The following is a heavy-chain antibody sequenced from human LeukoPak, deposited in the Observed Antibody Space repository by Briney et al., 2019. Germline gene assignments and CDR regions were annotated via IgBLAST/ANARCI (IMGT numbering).Heavy chain of an antibody. CDR3: ARGRSTDEDIVVVGWFDP. CDR2: ISSSSSTI. J-gene: IGHJ5*02. D-gene: IGHD2-2*01. V-gene: IGHV3-48*01. Sequence: GGSLRLSCAASGFTFSSYSMNWVRQAPGKGLEWVSYISSSSSTIYYADSVKGRFTISRDNAKNSLYLQMNSLRAEDTALYYCARGRSTDEDIVVVGWFDPWGQGTLVTVSS. CDR1: GFTFSSYS.